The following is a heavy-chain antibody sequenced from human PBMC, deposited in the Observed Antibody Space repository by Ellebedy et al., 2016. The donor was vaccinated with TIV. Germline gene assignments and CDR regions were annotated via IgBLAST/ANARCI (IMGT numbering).Heavy chain of an antibody. Sequence: GESLKISCAASGFTFNKAWMSWVRQAPGEGLEWVGRIRGKSDGGTTDYAAPVKGRFTISRDDSKNTLYLQMNRLKTDETAVYYCVIPVGGIEAAAFGGAARVYTPGGYWGQGTLVAVSS. J-gene: IGHJ4*02. V-gene: IGHV3-15*01. CDR2: IRGKSDGGTT. CDR3: VIPVGGIEAAAFGGAARVYTPGGY. CDR1: GFTFNKAW. D-gene: IGHD6-13*01.